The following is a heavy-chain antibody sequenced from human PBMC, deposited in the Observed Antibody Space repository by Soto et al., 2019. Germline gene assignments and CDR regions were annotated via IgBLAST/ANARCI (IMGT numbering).Heavy chain of an antibody. D-gene: IGHD3-16*01. Sequence: ASVKVSCKASGYTFTSYGISWVRQAPGQGLEWMGWISAYNGNTNYAQKLQGRVTMTTDTSTSTAYMELRSLRSDDTAVYYCAMVDNYVTPTPQDVWGQGTTVTVS. CDR2: ISAYNGNT. CDR3: AMVDNYVTPTPQDV. J-gene: IGHJ6*02. CDR1: GYTFTSYG. V-gene: IGHV1-18*01.